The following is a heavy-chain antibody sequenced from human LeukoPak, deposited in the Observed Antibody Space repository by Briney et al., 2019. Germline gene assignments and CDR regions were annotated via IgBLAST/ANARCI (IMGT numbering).Heavy chain of an antibody. CDR1: GFTFSSYG. Sequence: GGSLRLSCAASGFTFSSYGMHWVRQAPGKGLEWVSFIRYDGSNEYYADSVRGRFTISRDNAKNSLYLQMNSLRAEDTAVYYCATSITMVRGVQRDYWGQGTLVTVSS. D-gene: IGHD3-10*01. CDR3: ATSITMVRGVQRDY. J-gene: IGHJ4*02. CDR2: IRYDGSNE. V-gene: IGHV3-30*02.